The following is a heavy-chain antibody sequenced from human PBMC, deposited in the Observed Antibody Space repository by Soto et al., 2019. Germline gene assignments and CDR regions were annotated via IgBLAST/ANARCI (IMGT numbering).Heavy chain of an antibody. Sequence: QVQLVQSGAEVKKPGASVKVSCKASGYTFTSYGISWVRQAPGQGLEWMGWISAYNGNTNYAQKLQGRVTRTTDTSTSTAYMELRSLRSDDTAVYYCARDHGDYYYYYGMDVWGQGTTVTVSS. CDR1: GYTFTSYG. CDR2: ISAYNGNT. V-gene: IGHV1-18*01. D-gene: IGHD4-17*01. J-gene: IGHJ6*02. CDR3: ARDHGDYYYYYGMDV.